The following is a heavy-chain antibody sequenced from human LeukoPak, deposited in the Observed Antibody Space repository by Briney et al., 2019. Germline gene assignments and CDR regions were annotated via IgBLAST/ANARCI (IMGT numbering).Heavy chain of an antibody. J-gene: IGHJ4*02. CDR1: GGSISSYY. V-gene: IGHV4-59*01. D-gene: IGHD6-13*01. CDR3: ARGDSSSWYGNY. Sequence: SETLSLTCTVSGGSISSYYWSWIRQPPGKGLEWIGYIYYSGSTNYNPSLKSRVTISVDTSENQFSLKLSSVTAADTAVYYCARGDSSSWYGNYWGQGTLVSVSS. CDR2: IYYSGST.